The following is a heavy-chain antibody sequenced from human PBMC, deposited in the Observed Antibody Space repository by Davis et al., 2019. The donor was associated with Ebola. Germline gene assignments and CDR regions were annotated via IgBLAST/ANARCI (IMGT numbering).Heavy chain of an antibody. CDR2: IIPIFGTA. CDR1: AGTFSSYA. CDR3: AREFHSAFDI. Sequence: SVKVSCKASAGTFSSYAISWVRQAPGQGLEWMGEIIPIFGTANYAQKFQGRVTITADESTSTAYMELSSLRSEDTAVYYCAREFHSAFDIWGQGTMVTVSS. J-gene: IGHJ3*02. D-gene: IGHD2-21*01. V-gene: IGHV1-69*13.